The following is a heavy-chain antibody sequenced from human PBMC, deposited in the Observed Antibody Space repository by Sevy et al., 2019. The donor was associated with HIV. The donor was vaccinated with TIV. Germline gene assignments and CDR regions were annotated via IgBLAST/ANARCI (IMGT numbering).Heavy chain of an antibody. CDR3: AGGLSGAHSPFDF. CDR2: IYYSGGI. J-gene: IGHJ4*01. D-gene: IGHD1-26*01. V-gene: IGHV4-59*01. CDR1: GASIRSYY. Sequence: SETLSLTCNVSGASIRSYYWSWIRQPPGKGLEWIGFIYYSGGINYNPSLNSRVTISVDTSKNQFSLKLSSVTAADTAVYFCAGGLSGAHSPFDFWGQGTLVTVSS.